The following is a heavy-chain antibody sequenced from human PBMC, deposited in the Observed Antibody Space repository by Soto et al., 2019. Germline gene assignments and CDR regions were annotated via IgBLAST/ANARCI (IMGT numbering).Heavy chain of an antibody. D-gene: IGHD3-9*01. V-gene: IGHV3-21*01. J-gene: IGHJ4*02. CDR2: ISSSSSYI. Sequence: GGSLRLSCAASGFTCSSYSMNWVRQAPGKGLEWVSSISSSSSYIYYADSVKGRFTISRDNAKNSLYLQMNSLRAEDTAVYYCARATGRYFAWSPRRGKGTLVPVSS. CDR1: GFTCSSYS. CDR3: ARATGRYFAWSPR.